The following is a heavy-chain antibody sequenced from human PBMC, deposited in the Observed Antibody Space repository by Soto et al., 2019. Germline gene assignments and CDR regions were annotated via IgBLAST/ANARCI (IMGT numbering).Heavy chain of an antibody. V-gene: IGHV1-69*13. CDR1: RVAFSKFI. Sequence: SVKVSCKASRVAFSKFIVTWVRQAPGLGLEWVGGIILIFGTANYAQKFQGRVTITADESTSTSYMEVNNLRSEDTAVYYCAKVRYSSPMGYYYGMDVWGQGTTVTVSS. CDR3: AKVRYSSPMGYYYGMDV. CDR2: IILIFGTA. D-gene: IGHD6-19*01. J-gene: IGHJ6*02.